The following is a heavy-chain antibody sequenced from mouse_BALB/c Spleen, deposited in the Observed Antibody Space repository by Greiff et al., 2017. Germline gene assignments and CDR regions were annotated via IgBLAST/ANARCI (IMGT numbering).Heavy chain of an antibody. J-gene: IGHJ2*01. CDR3: ARAPYYYGSSSYYFDY. CDR2: IWSGGST. D-gene: IGHD1-1*01. V-gene: IGHV2-4-1*01. Sequence: VQLKESGPGLVQPSQSLSITCTVSGFSLTSYGVHWVRQSPGKGLEWLGVIWSGGSTDYNAAFISRLSISKDNSKSQVFFKMNSLQADDTAIYYCARAPYYYGSSSYYFDYWGQGTTLTVSS. CDR1: GFSLTSYG.